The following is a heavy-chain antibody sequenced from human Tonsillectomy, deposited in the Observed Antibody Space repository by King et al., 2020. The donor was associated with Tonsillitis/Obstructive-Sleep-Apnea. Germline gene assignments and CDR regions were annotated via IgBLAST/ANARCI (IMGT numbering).Heavy chain of an antibody. D-gene: IGHD6-13*01. CDR3: ARDRGIAADDTFDY. CDR1: GDTFTTYG. CDR2: ISTYNGHT. Sequence: QLVQSGADVKKPGASVKVSCKASGDTFTTYGISWVRQAPGQGLEWMGWISTYNGHTNYAQNLQGGVTMTTDTSTSTAYMELRSLRSDDTAVYYCARDRGIAADDTFDYWGQGTLVTVSS. V-gene: IGHV1-18*01. J-gene: IGHJ4*02.